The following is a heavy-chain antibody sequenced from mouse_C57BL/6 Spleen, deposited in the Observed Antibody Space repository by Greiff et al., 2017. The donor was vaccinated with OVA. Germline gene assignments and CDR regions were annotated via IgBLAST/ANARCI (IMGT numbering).Heavy chain of an antibody. D-gene: IGHD1-1*01. CDR2: IYPGDGDT. V-gene: IGHV1-80*01. Sequence: VQLQQSGAELVKPGASVKISCKASGYAFSSSWMNWVKQRPGKGLEWIGQIYPGDGDTNYNGKFKGKATLTADKSSSTAYMQLSSLTSEDSAVYFCARPFLTTVVAHYAMDYWGQGTSVTVSS. CDR1: GYAFSSSW. J-gene: IGHJ4*01. CDR3: ARPFLTTVVAHYAMDY.